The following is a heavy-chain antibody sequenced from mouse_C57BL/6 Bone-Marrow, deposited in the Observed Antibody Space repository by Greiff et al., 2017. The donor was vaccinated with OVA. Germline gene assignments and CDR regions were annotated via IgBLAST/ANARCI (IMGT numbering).Heavy chain of an antibody. J-gene: IGHJ4*01. Sequence: VQLQQSGAELVKPGASVKISCKASGYAFSSYWMNWVKQRPGKGLEWIGQIYPGDGDTNYNGKFKGKATLTADKSSSTAYMQLSSLTSEDSAVYFCARWGTTVVAPTYYAMDYWGQGTSVTVSS. CDR1: GYAFSSYW. CDR2: IYPGDGDT. CDR3: ARWGTTVVAPTYYAMDY. D-gene: IGHD1-1*01. V-gene: IGHV1-80*01.